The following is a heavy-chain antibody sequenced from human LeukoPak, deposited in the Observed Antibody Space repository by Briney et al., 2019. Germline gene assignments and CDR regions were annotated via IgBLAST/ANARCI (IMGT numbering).Heavy chain of an antibody. CDR1: GSSFTSYW. D-gene: IGHD3-16*01. V-gene: IGHV5-51*01. CDR3: ARDPVSGLDA. J-gene: IGHJ6*04. Sequence: KAGASLQISCKGSGSSFTSYWIGWVRQVPGKGPEWMGIIYPGDSDTRYSPSFQGQVTSTAHKSISTAYLQWSSLKASDTAMYYCARDPVSGLDAWGKGTPVTVSS. CDR2: IYPGDSDT.